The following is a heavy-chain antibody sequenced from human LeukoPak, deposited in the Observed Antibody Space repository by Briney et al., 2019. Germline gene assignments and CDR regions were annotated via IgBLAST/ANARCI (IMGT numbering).Heavy chain of an antibody. Sequence: SETLSLTCAVYGGSFSGYYWSWIRQPPGKGLEWIGEINHSGSTNYNPSLKSRVTISVDTSKNQFSLKLSSVTAADTAVYYCARRGYYDSSGYVFDYRGQGTLVTVSS. D-gene: IGHD3-22*01. CDR3: ARRGYYDSSGYVFDY. CDR1: GGSFSGYY. J-gene: IGHJ4*02. CDR2: INHSGST. V-gene: IGHV4-34*01.